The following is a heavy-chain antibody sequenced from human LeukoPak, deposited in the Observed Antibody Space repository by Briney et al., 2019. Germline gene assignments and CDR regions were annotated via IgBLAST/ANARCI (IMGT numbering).Heavy chain of an antibody. V-gene: IGHV3-11*01. CDR1: GFTFSESY. CDR2: ISQTGDDT. Sequence: GGSLRLSSAASGFTFSESYMTWIRQAPGKGLELVSYISQTGDDTYYVDSVKGRFTISRDNAKNSLYLQMNSLRAEDTAVYYCARGVDDIAVAGHFDYWGQGTLVTVSS. CDR3: ARGVDDIAVAGHFDY. J-gene: IGHJ4*02. D-gene: IGHD6-19*01.